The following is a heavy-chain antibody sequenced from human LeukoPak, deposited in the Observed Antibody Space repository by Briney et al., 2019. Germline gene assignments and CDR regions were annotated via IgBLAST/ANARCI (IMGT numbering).Heavy chain of an antibody. J-gene: IGHJ4*02. CDR3: ARLAPGIAPYFDY. CDR1: GYTFTGYY. D-gene: IGHD6-13*01. V-gene: IGHV1-2*04. CDR2: INPNSGGT. Sequence: VASVKVSCKASGYTFTGYYMHWVRPAPGQGLEWMGWINPNSGGTNYAQKFQGWVTMTRDTSISTAYMELSRLRSDDTAVYYCARLAPGIAPYFDYWGQGTLVTVSS.